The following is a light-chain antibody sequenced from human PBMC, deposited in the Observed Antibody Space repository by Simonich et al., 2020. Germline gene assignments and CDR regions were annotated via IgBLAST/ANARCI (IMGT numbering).Light chain of an antibody. V-gene: IGLV1-40*01. Sequence: QSVLTQPPSVSGAPGPRVTISCTGSSSNIGAGYDVHWYQQLPGTAPQLLIEGNSNRPSGVPDRFSGSKSGTSASLAITGLQAEDEADYYCQSYDSSHVVFGGGTKLTVL. CDR2: GNS. CDR1: SSNIGAGYD. CDR3: QSYDSSHVV. J-gene: IGLJ2*01.